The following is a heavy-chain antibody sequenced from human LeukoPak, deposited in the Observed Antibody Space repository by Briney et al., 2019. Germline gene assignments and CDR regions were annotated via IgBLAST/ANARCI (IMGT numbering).Heavy chain of an antibody. Sequence: PGGSLRLSCAASGFTFSSYAMHWVRQAPGKGLEWVAVISYDGSNKYYADSVKGRFTISRDNSKNTLYLQMNSLRAEDTAVYYCARNSVDYGDYGDYFDYWGQGTLVTVSS. CDR2: ISYDGSNK. D-gene: IGHD4-17*01. J-gene: IGHJ4*02. V-gene: IGHV3-30-3*01. CDR1: GFTFSSYA. CDR3: ARNSVDYGDYGDYFDY.